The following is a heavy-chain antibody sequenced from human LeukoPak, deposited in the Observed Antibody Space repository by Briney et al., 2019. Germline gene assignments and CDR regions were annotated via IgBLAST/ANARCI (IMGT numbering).Heavy chain of an antibody. Sequence: ASVKVSCKASGYTFPNFGITWVRHAPGQGLEWMGWISPNSGNTKSAQKFQGRVTMTTDTSTSTAYMELRSLRSDDTAVYYCARQGVTAAENNYFYYYMDFWGKGTTVSVSS. CDR2: ISPNSGNT. J-gene: IGHJ6*03. D-gene: IGHD6-13*01. V-gene: IGHV1-18*01. CDR3: ARQGVTAAENNYFYYYMDF. CDR1: GYTFPNFG.